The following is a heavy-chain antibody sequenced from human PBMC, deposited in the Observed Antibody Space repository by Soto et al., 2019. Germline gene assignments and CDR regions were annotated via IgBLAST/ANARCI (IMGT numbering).Heavy chain of an antibody. J-gene: IGHJ6*02. CDR3: AKGGFDCSSTSGYKFRSSLEGYYYYYGMDV. Sequence: GGSLRLSCAASGFTFSSYAMSWVRQAPGKGLEWVSAISGSGGSTYYADSVKGRFTISRDNSKNTLYLQMNSLRAEDTAVYYCAKGGFDCSSTSGYKFRSSLEGYYYYYGMDVWGQGTTVTVSS. V-gene: IGHV3-23*01. CDR2: ISGSGGST. D-gene: IGHD2-2*02. CDR1: GFTFSSYA.